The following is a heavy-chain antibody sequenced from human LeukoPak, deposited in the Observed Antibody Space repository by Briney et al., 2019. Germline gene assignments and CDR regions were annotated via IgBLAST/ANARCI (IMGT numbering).Heavy chain of an antibody. CDR2: IYYSGST. D-gene: IGHD6-19*01. CDR1: GGSISSYY. CDR3: ARLELAVAGFHFDY. J-gene: IGHJ4*02. Sequence: PSETLSLTCTVSGGSISSYYWSWIRQPPGKGLEWIGYIYYSGSTNYNPSLESRVTISVDTSKNQFSLKLSSVTAADTAVYYCARLELAVAGFHFDYWGQGTLVTVSS. V-gene: IGHV4-59*08.